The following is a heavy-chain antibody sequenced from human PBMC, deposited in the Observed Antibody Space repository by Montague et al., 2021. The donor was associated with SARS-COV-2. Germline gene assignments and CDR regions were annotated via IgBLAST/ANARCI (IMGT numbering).Heavy chain of an antibody. CDR2: IYYSGST. D-gene: IGHD3-10*01. Sequence: SETLSLTCAVYGGSFSGHYWSWIRQPPGKGLEYIGYIYYSGSTNYNPSLKSRVTMSVDTSKNQFSLKLSSVTAADTAVYYCARGDGHYYGSGTYPYYWGQGTLVTVSS. CDR1: GGSFSGHY. J-gene: IGHJ4*02. CDR3: ARGDGHYYGSGTYPYY. V-gene: IGHV4-59*11.